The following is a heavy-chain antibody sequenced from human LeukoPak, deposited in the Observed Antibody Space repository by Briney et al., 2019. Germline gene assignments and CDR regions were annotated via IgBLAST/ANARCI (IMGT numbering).Heavy chain of an antibody. CDR2: ISRNGGST. J-gene: IGHJ3*02. CDR3: VKESGFMVAPNSAFDI. CDR1: GFTFNSYP. V-gene: IGHV3-64D*06. Sequence: GGSLRLACAASGFTFNSYPVHWVRQAPGKGLEYVSGISRNGGSTYYADSVKGRFTISRDNSKNTLYLQMSSLRAEDTAVYYCVKESGFMVAPNSAFDIWGQGTMVTVSS. D-gene: IGHD4/OR15-4a*01.